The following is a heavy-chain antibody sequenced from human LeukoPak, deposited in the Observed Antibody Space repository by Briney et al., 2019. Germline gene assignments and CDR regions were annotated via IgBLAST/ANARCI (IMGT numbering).Heavy chain of an antibody. V-gene: IGHV4-39*07. J-gene: IGHJ4*02. D-gene: IGHD3-16*01. Sequence: SETLSLTCTVSGGSISSSSYYWGWIRQPPGKGLEWIGSIYYSGSTYYNPSLNSRVTMSIDTSKNQFSLKLSSVTAADTAVYYCARGDDYVWGSPLLWGQGTLVTVSS. CDR3: ARGDDYVWGSPLL. CDR2: IYYSGST. CDR1: GGSISSSSYY.